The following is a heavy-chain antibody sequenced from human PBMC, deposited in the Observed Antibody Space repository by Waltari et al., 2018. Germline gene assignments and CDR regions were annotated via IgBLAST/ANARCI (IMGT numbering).Heavy chain of an antibody. CDR1: GGSISSYS. CDR2: IYYSGST. D-gene: IGHD3-3*01. V-gene: IGHV4-59*01. Sequence: QVQLQESGPGLVKPSETLSLTCPVPGGSISSYSWSWIRQPPGKGLEWIGYIYYSGSTNYNPSLKSRVTISVDTSKNQFSLKLSSVTAADTAVYYCARAGLESAFDYWGQGTLVTVSS. J-gene: IGHJ4*02. CDR3: ARAGLESAFDY.